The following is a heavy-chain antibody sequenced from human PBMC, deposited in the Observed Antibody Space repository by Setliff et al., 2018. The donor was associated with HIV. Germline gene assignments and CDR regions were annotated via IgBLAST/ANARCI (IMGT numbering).Heavy chain of an antibody. CDR1: GGIFSRFA. CDR3: ASSAGAVPTTAPYGDYYYYFYMDV. CDR2: IIPIFGTP. V-gene: IGHV1-69*05. J-gene: IGHJ6*03. Sequence: ASVKVSCKASGGIFSRFAFSWVRQAPGQGLEWMGGIIPIFGTPNYAQKFQGRVTITTGESTNTVYMELYSLTSEDTAIYYCASSAGAVPTTAPYGDYYYYFYMDVWGKGTTVTVSS. D-gene: IGHD1-1*01.